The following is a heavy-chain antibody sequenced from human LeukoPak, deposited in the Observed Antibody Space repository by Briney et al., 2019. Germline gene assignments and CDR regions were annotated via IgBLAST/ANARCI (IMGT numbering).Heavy chain of an antibody. CDR1: GGSISSYY. Sequence: SETLSLTCTVSGGSISSYYWSWIRQPPGKGLEWIGYIYTSGSTNYNPSLKSRVTISVDTSKNQFSLKLSSMTAADTAVYYCARHRAEADWFDPWGQGTLVTVSS. CDR3: ARHRAEADWFDP. J-gene: IGHJ5*02. CDR2: IYTSGST. V-gene: IGHV4-4*09.